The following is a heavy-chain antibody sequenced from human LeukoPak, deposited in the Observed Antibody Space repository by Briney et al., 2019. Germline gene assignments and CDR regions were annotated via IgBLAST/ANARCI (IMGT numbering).Heavy chain of an antibody. V-gene: IGHV1-69*01. CDR3: ARGGYSSGLLDY. CDR2: IIPIIGTA. J-gene: IGHJ4*02. CDR1: GGTFSSYA. Sequence: SSVKVSCKASGGTFSSYAISWVRQAPGQGLEWMGGIIPIIGTANYAQKFQGRVTITADESTSTAYMELSSLRSEDTAVYYCARGGYSSGLLDYWGQGTLVTVSS. D-gene: IGHD6-19*01.